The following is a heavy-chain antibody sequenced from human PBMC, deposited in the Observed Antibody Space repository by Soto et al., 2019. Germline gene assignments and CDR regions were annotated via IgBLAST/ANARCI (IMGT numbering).Heavy chain of an antibody. J-gene: IGHJ4*02. CDR2: INPNSGGT. V-gene: IGHV1-2*04. Sequence: ASVKISCTASGYTFTGYYMHGVRQAPGQGLEWMGWINPNSGGTNYAQKFQGWVTMTRDTSISTAYMELSRLRSDDTAVYYCARYPGTVEYNWNYNYFDYWGQGALVTVSS. D-gene: IGHD1-7*01. CDR1: GYTFTGYY. CDR3: ARYPGTVEYNWNYNYFDY.